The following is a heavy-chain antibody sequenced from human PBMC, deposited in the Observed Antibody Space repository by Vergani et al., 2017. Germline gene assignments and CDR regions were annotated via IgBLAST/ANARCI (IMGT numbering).Heavy chain of an antibody. V-gene: IGHV3-74*01. D-gene: IGHD3-3*01. CDR2: IDTDGSTT. CDR1: GFTFSTSW. CDR3: VRDPEKDVETIFGVAKGHLDAFDI. J-gene: IGHJ3*02. Sequence: EGQLVESGGGLVQPGGSLRLSCEASGFTFSTSWMHWVRQAPGQGLSWVSHIDTDGSTTFYADAVKGRFTIFRDNAKKMVYLHMNSLRVEDTAVYYCVRDPEKDVETIFGVAKGHLDAFDIWGQGTMVTVSS.